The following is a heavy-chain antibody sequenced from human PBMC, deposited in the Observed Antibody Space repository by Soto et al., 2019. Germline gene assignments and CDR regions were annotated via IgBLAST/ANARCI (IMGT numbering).Heavy chain of an antibody. V-gene: IGHV4-30-2*01. CDR3: AAGGGLPRYY. J-gene: IGHJ4*02. CDR1: GGSISSGGYS. CDR2: IYHSGST. D-gene: IGHD5-12*01. Sequence: SETLSLTCAVSGGSISSGGYSWTWIRQPPGKGLEWIGYIYHSGSTYYNPSLKSRVTISVDRSKNQFSLKLSSVTAADTAVYYCAAGGGLPRYYWGQGTLVTVSS.